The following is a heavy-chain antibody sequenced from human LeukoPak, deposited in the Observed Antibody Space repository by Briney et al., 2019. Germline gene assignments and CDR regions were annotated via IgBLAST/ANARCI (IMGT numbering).Heavy chain of an antibody. Sequence: GGSLRLSCVVSGFTFSRFWMSWVRQAPGKGLEWVANIKEDGTKKDYVDSVKGRFTISRDNAKNSLYLQMSSLRAEDTAVYYCARDEVGGSYAYWGQGTLVTVSS. J-gene: IGHJ4*02. V-gene: IGHV3-7*01. CDR1: GFTFSRFW. CDR3: ARDEVGGSYAY. CDR2: IKEDGTKK. D-gene: IGHD1-26*01.